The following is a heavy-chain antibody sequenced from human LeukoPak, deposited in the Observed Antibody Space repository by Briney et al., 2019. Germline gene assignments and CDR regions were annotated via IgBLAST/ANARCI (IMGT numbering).Heavy chain of an antibody. J-gene: IGHJ3*02. D-gene: IGHD3-22*01. CDR1: GFTFDDYG. CDR2: INWNGGST. V-gene: IGHV3-20*04. Sequence: GGSLRLSCAASGFTFDDYGMSWVRQAPGKGLEWVSGINWNGGSTGYADSVKGRFTISRDNAKNSLYLQMNSLRAEDTALYYCARSQTADYYDSSGYYDAFDIWGQGTMVTVSS. CDR3: ARSQTADYYDSSGYYDAFDI.